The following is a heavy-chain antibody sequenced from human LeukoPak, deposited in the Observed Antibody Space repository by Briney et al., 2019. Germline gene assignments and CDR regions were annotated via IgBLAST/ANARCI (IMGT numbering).Heavy chain of an antibody. V-gene: IGHV1-8*03. D-gene: IGHD3-9*01. CDR2: MNPNSGNT. J-gene: IGHJ4*02. CDR3: ARPDWDGGGFDY. CDR1: GYTFTSYD. Sequence: ASVKVSCKASGYTFTSYDINWVRQATGQWLEWMGWMNPNSGNTGYAQKFQGRVTITRNTSISTAYMELSSLRSEDTAVYYCARPDWDGGGFDYWGQGTLVTVSS.